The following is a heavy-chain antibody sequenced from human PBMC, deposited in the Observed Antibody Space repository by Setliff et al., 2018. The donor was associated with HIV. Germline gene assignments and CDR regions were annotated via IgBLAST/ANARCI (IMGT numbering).Heavy chain of an antibody. CDR3: ASDYGEDRFHH. J-gene: IGHJ1*01. V-gene: IGHV4-31*03. CDR1: GGTISSGGYY. Sequence: PSETLSLTCTVSGGTISSGGYYWSWIRQHPGKGLEWIGYIHYSGSTYYNPSLKSRLTISVDTSKTQFSLKLSSVTAADTAVYSCASDYGEDRFHHWGQGTLVTVSS. CDR2: IHYSGST. D-gene: IGHD4-17*01.